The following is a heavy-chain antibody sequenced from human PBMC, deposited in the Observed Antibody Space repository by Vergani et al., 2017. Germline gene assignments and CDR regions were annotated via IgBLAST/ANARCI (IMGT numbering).Heavy chain of an antibody. CDR3: ARSLRRFGAFDI. J-gene: IGHJ3*02. Sequence: QVQLVESGGGLVKPGGSLRLSCAASGFTFSDYYMSWIRQAPGKGLEWVSYISSSSSYTNYADSVKGRFTISRDNAKNSLYLQMNSLRAEDTAVYYCARSLRRFGAFDIGGQGTMVTVSS. V-gene: IGHV3-11*05. D-gene: IGHD3-16*01. CDR2: ISSSSSYT. CDR1: GFTFSDYY.